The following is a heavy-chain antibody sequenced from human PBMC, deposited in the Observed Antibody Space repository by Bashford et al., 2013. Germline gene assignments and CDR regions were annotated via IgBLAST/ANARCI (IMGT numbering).Heavy chain of an antibody. CDR3: AVGYSYGFDYYYGMDV. V-gene: IGHV4-34*01. D-gene: IGHD5-18*01. CDR1: GGSISTYY. Sequence: SETLSLTCSVSGGSISTYYWSWIRQPPGRGLEWIGEINHSGSTNYNPSLKSRVTISVDTSKNQFSLKLSSVTAADTAVYYCAVGYSYGFDYYYGMDVWGQGTTVTVSS. CDR2: INHSGST. J-gene: IGHJ6*02.